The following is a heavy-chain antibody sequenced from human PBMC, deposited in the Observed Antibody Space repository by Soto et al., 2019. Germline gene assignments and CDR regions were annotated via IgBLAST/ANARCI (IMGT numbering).Heavy chain of an antibody. Sequence: XESLRLSCAASGFTFSSYAMSWVRQAPGKGLEWVSAISGSGGSTYYADSVKGRFTISRDNSKNTLYLQMNSLRAEDTAVYYCAKDPRGYSYGYLVDYWGQGTLVTVSS. CDR2: ISGSGGST. CDR3: AKDPRGYSYGYLVDY. V-gene: IGHV3-23*01. CDR1: GFTFSSYA. D-gene: IGHD5-18*01. J-gene: IGHJ4*02.